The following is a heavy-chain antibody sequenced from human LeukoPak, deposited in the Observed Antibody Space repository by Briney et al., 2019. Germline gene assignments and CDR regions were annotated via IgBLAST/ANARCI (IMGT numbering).Heavy chain of an antibody. V-gene: IGHV3-21*01. J-gene: IGHJ6*03. CDR2: ITNTGSYM. CDR1: GFSFSSYP. CDR3: ARDRPYYYYMDV. Sequence: GGSLXLSCAASGFSFSSYPMIWVRQGLGKGXXWVSSITNTGSYMYYGDSVKGRFTISRDNAKNSLYLQMNSLRAEDTAVYYCARDRPYYYYMDVWGKGTTVTVSS.